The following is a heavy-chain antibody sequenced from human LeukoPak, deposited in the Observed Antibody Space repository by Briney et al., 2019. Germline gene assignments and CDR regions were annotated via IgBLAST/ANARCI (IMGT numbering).Heavy chain of an antibody. D-gene: IGHD2-2*02. Sequence: GGFLRLSCAASGFTFDDYAMHWVRQAPGKGLEWVSLISWYGGSTYYADSVKGRFTISRDNSKNSLYLQMNSLRAEDTALYYCAKDIVAAAITSGMDVWGKGTTVTVSS. CDR2: ISWYGGST. CDR3: AKDIVAAAITSGMDV. J-gene: IGHJ6*04. CDR1: GFTFDDYA. V-gene: IGHV3-43D*04.